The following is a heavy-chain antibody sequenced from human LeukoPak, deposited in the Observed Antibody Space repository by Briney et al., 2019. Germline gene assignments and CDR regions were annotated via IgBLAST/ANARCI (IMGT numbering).Heavy chain of an antibody. Sequence: HGESLKISCKGSGYSFTSYWIAWVCQMPGKGLEWMGMVYPGDSETRYSPSFQGQVTISADNSITAAYLRWSSLKASDSAMYYCARHDGRRCTGSSCYGGSDSWGQGTLVSVSS. D-gene: IGHD2-2*01. CDR1: GYSFTSYW. V-gene: IGHV5-51*01. CDR3: ARHDGRRCTGSSCYGGSDS. J-gene: IGHJ4*02. CDR2: VYPGDSET.